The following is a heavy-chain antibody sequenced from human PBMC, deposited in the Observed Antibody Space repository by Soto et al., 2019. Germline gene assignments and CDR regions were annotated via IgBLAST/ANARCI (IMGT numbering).Heavy chain of an antibody. CDR2: ISSSSSYI. Sequence: PVGSLRLSCAVSGFTFSSYSMNWVRQAPGKGLEWVSSISSSSSYIYYADSVKGRFTISRDNAKNSLYLQMNSLRAEDTAVYYCARFSYGDSDGGRRWYYYYGLDVWGQGTTVTVSS. J-gene: IGHJ6*02. D-gene: IGHD4-17*01. V-gene: IGHV3-21*01. CDR3: ARFSYGDSDGGRRWYYYYGLDV. CDR1: GFTFSSYS.